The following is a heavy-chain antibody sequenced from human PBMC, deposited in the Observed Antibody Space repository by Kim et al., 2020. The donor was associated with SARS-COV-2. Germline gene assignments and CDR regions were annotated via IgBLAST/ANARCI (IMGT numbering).Heavy chain of an antibody. CDR3: ARVNMYARAEGRGVVVPPYFDY. D-gene: IGHD2-2*01. CDR1: GGSISSYY. CDR2: IYYSGST. Sequence: SETLSLTCTVSGGSISSYYWSWIRQPPGKGLEWIGYIYYSGSTNYNPSLKSRVTISVDTSKNQFSLKLSSVTAADTAVYYWARVNMYARAEGRGVVVPPYFDYWGQGTLVTVSS. J-gene: IGHJ4*02. V-gene: IGHV4-59*01.